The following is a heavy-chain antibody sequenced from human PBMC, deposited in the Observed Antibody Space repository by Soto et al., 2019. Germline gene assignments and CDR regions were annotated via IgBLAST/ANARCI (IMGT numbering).Heavy chain of an antibody. J-gene: IGHJ4*02. Sequence: PGWSLRLSCAASGFTFSSYAMSWVRQAPGKGLEWVSSISGSGGSTYYADSVKGRFTISRDNSKNTLYLQMNSLRAEDTAVYYCARGGAVPGLEGLDYWGQGTLVTVSS. CDR2: ISGSGGST. D-gene: IGHD6-19*01. CDR3: ARGGAVPGLEGLDY. V-gene: IGHV3-23*01. CDR1: GFTFSSYA.